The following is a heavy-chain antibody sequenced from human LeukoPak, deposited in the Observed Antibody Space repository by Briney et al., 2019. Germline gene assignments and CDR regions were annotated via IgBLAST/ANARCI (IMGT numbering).Heavy chain of an antibody. V-gene: IGHV5-51*01. CDR3: ARRGYCSGDNCFSAAFDV. Sequence: GESLKISCKGSGYIFTTYWIGWVRRMPGKGLEWMGIIYPGDSDSRYSPSFRGQVTISADKSISTAYLQWSSLKASDTAMYYCARRGYCSGDNCFSAAFDVWGQGTMVTVSS. D-gene: IGHD2-15*01. CDR2: IYPGDSDS. CDR1: GYIFTTYW. J-gene: IGHJ3*01.